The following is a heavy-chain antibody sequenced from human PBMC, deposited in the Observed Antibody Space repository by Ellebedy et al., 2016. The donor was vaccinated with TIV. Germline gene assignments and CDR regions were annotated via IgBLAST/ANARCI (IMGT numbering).Heavy chain of an antibody. CDR2: IYYSGST. V-gene: IGHV4-30-4*01. CDR3: ASLLISRVPLRRRGVDI. Sequence: SETLSLXXTVSGGSISSGDYYWSWIRQPPGKGLEWIGYIYYSGSTYYNPSLKSRVTISVDTSKNQFSLKLSSVTAADTAVYYCASLLISRVPLRRRGVDIWGQGTLVTVSS. CDR1: GGSISSGDYY. D-gene: IGHD2-2*01. J-gene: IGHJ4*02.